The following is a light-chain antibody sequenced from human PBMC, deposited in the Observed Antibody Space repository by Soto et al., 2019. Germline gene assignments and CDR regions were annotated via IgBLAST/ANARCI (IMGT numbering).Light chain of an antibody. Sequence: DIVMTQSPDSLAVSLGERATINCKSSQTVLDSSNNKDYLTWYQQKPGQPPKLLIYWASTREFGVPDRFSGSGSGTDFTLTISRLEPEDFAVYYCQQYGRSPWTFGQGTKVEVK. CDR3: QQYGRSPWT. CDR2: WAS. J-gene: IGKJ1*01. CDR1: QTVLDSSNNKDY. V-gene: IGKV4-1*01.